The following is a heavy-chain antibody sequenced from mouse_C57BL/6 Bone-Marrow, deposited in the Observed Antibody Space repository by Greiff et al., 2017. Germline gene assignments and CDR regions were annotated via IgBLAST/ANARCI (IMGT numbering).Heavy chain of an antibody. CDR3: GRWGYGSSYPYYFDY. D-gene: IGHD1-1*01. J-gene: IGHJ2*01. Sequence: VQLQQPGAELVRPGTSVKLSCKASGYTFTSYWMHWVKQRPGQGLEWIGVIDPSDSYTNYNQKFKGKATLTVDTSSSTAYMQLSSLTSEDSAVYYCGRWGYGSSYPYYFDYWGQGTTLTVSS. CDR2: IDPSDSYT. V-gene: IGHV1-59*01. CDR1: GYTFTSYW.